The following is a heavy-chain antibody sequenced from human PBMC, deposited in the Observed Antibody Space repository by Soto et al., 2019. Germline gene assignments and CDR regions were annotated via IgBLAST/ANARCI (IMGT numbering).Heavy chain of an antibody. CDR3: ARVVYDYLWGGYGPYYFDY. J-gene: IGHJ4*02. D-gene: IGHD3-16*01. Sequence: SVKVSCKASGGTFSSYAISWVRQAPGQGLEWMGGIIPIFGTANYAQKFQGRVTITADESTSTAYMELSSLRSEDTAVYYCARVVYDYLWGGYGPYYFDYWGQGTLVTVSS. V-gene: IGHV1-69*13. CDR2: IIPIFGTA. CDR1: GGTFSSYA.